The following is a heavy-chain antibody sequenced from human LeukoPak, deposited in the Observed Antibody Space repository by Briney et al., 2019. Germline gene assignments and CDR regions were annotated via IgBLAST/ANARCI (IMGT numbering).Heavy chain of an antibody. CDR1: GFTFSGSA. V-gene: IGHV3-73*01. CDR3: TRRTAGTGPLRDY. J-gene: IGHJ4*02. D-gene: IGHD6-13*01. Sequence: PGGSLRLSCAASGFTFSGSAMHWVRQASGKGLEGVGRIRSKANSYATAYAASVKGRFTVSRDDSKNTAYLQMNSLKTEDTAVYYCTRRTAGTGPLRDYWGQGTLVTVSS. CDR2: IRSKANSYAT.